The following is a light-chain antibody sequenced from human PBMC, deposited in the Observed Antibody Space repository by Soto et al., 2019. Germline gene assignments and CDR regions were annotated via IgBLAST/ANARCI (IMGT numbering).Light chain of an antibody. CDR3: ATWDDSLSALYV. J-gene: IGLJ1*01. V-gene: IGLV2-14*01. Sequence: QSALTQPASVSGSPGQSITISCTGTSSDVGGYNYVSWYQQHPGTAPKLMIYEVSNRPSGVSDRFSGSRSGNTASLTISGLQAEDESDYYCATWDDSLSALYVFGTGTKLTVL. CDR2: EVS. CDR1: SSDVGGYNY.